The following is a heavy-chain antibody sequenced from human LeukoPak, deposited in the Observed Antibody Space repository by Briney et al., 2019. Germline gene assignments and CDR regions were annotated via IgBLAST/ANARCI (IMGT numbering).Heavy chain of an antibody. D-gene: IGHD1-1*01. CDR1: GGSISSYY. CDR2: IYCSGST. Sequence: KTSETLSLTCTVSGGSISSYYWSWIRQPPGKGLEWIGYIYCSGSTNYNPSLKSRVTISVDTSKNQFSLKLSSVTAADTAVYYCARESKRPRAFDIWGQGTMVTVSS. J-gene: IGHJ3*02. V-gene: IGHV4-59*01. CDR3: ARESKRPRAFDI.